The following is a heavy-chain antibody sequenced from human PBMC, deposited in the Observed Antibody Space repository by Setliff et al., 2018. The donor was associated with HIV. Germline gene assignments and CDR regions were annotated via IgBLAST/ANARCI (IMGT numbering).Heavy chain of an antibody. CDR1: GGSFSVYY. D-gene: IGHD2-8*01. V-gene: IGHV4-34*01. J-gene: IGHJ6*03. CDR3: ARGARLLTGYADRLDYYYMRI. CDR2: INHSGRT. Sequence: PSETLSLTCAVSGGSFSVYYWRWIRQPPGKGLEWIGEINHSGRTNYNPSLKSRITISVDTSKDQFSLKLSSVTAADTAVYYCARGARLLTGYADRLDYYYMRIWGKGTTVTVSS.